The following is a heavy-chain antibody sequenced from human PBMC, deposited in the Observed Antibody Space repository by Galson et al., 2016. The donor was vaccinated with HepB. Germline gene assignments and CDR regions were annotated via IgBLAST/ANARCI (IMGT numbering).Heavy chain of an antibody. J-gene: IGHJ3*02. CDR2: IYYRGST. V-gene: IGHV4-59*01. CDR3: ARDGYAPSSGWYTGAFDI. Sequence: LSLTCTVPGGSIGRNSWSWVRQPPGKGLEWIGYIYYRGSTNYDPSLKSRVTISIDTSKNRISLKLSSVTTADTAVYYCARDGYAPSSGWYTGAFDIWGQGTMVTVSS. CDR1: GGSIGRNS. D-gene: IGHD6-19*01.